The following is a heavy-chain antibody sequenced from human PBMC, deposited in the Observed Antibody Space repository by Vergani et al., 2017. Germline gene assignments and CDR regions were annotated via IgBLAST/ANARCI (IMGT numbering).Heavy chain of an antibody. CDR1: GFTFSSYA. Sequence: QVQLVESGGGVVQPGRSLRLSCAASGFTFSSYAMHWVRQAPGKGLEWVAVISYDGSNKYYADSVKGRFTISRDNSKNTLYLQMNSLRAEDTAVYYCAKELRYCSGGSCYFRNWFDPWGQGTLVTVSS. CDR3: AKELRYCSGGSCYFRNWFDP. V-gene: IGHV3-30-3*01. CDR2: ISYDGSNK. D-gene: IGHD2-15*01. J-gene: IGHJ5*02.